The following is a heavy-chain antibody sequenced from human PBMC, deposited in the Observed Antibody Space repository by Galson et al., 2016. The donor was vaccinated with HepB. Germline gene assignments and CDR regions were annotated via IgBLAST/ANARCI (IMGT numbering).Heavy chain of an antibody. V-gene: IGHV3-74*01. D-gene: IGHD3-9*01. CDR1: GFTFSSYW. CDR3: AKDLDHDDLTLDN. Sequence: SLRLSCAASGFTFSSYWMHWLRQAPGKELVWVAHINSDGSNTRYADSVKGRFTISRDNAQNTLYLQMNSLRTEDTALYYCAKDLDHDDLTLDNWGQGTLVTVSS. CDR2: INSDGSNT. J-gene: IGHJ4*02.